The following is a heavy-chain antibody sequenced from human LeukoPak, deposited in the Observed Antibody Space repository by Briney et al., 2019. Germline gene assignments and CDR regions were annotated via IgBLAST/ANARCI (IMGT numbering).Heavy chain of an antibody. CDR3: ATSFRAVNWFDP. V-gene: IGHV1-46*01. J-gene: IGHJ5*02. D-gene: IGHD3-10*01. CDR2: INPSGGST. Sequence: GASVKVSCKASGYTFTRYYMNWVRQAPGQGLEWMGIINPSGGSTNYAQKFQGRVTMTRDTSTSTIYMEVSSLRSEDTAVYYCATSFRAVNWFDPWGQETLVTVSS. CDR1: GYTFTRYY.